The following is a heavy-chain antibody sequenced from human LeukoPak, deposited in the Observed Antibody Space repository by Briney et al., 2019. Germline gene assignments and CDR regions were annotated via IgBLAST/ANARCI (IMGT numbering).Heavy chain of an antibody. CDR1: GFTFSSYA. D-gene: IGHD3-16*01. CDR2: IWYDGSNK. V-gene: IGHV3-33*08. Sequence: GGSLRLSCAASGFTFSSYAMHWVRQAPGKGLEWVAVIWYDGSNKYYADSVKGRFTISRDNSKNTLYLQMNSLRAEDTAVYYCARDRRIMITFGGATSRKNWFDPWGQGTLVTVSS. J-gene: IGHJ5*02. CDR3: ARDRRIMITFGGATSRKNWFDP.